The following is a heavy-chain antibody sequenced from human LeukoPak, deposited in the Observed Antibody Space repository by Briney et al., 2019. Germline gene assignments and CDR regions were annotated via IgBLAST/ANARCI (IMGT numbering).Heavy chain of an antibody. CDR2: ITGSSSTI. CDR3: ASCSSTNCY. V-gene: IGHV3-48*01. J-gene: IGHJ4*02. D-gene: IGHD2-2*01. Sequence: PGGSLRLSCAASGFTFSDYSMNWVRQAPGKGLEWVSFITGSSSTIYYADSVKGRFTISRDNAKNSLYLQMNSLRAEDTAVYYCASCSSTNCYWGQGTLVTVSS. CDR1: GFTFSDYS.